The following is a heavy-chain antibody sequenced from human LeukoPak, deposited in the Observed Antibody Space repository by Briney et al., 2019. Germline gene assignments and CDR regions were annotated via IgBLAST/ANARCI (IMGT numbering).Heavy chain of an antibody. V-gene: IGHV3-7*01. CDR3: ARDWVAGVPFDAFDI. D-gene: IGHD3-10*01. Sequence: QPGGSLRLSCADSGFTLSSYWMSWVRQAPGKGLEWVANIKEDGSEKYYVDSVEGRFTISRDNAKNSLYLHMNSLTAEDTAMYYCARDWVAGVPFDAFDIWGQGTMVSVSS. CDR2: IKEDGSEK. J-gene: IGHJ3*02. CDR1: GFTLSSYW.